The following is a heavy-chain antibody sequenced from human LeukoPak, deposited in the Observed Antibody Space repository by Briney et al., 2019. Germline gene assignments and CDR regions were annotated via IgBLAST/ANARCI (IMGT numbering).Heavy chain of an antibody. D-gene: IGHD1-26*01. CDR3: ARDPVVVGATKQDY. CDR2: ISACNGNT. J-gene: IGHJ4*02. V-gene: IGHV1-18*01. Sequence: ASVKVSCKASGYTFTSYGISWVRQAPGQGLEWMGWISACNGNTNYAQKLQGRVTMTTDTSASTAYMELRSLRSDDTAVYYCARDPVVVGATKQDYWGQGTLVTVSS. CDR1: GYTFTSYG.